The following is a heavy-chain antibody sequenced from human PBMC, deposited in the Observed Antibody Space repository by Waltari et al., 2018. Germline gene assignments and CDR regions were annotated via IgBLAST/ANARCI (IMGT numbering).Heavy chain of an antibody. V-gene: IGHV4-4*02. CDR2: VHRSGRP. CDR1: GHFMSTTHC. Sequence: QLKLQESGPGLVQPSGTLSLTCGALGHFMSTTHCWSWVRQPPGKGLEWIGQVHRSGRPNYSPSFASRVTMSLDTPNNQFSLELTSATAADTAVYYCARDRGRGLYLDSWGPGILVTVSP. D-gene: IGHD2-15*01. J-gene: IGHJ4*02. CDR3: ARDRGRGLYLDS.